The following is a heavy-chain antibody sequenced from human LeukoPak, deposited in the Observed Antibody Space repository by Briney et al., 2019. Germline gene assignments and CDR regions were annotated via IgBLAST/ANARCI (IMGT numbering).Heavy chain of an antibody. CDR2: ISGSGGST. J-gene: IGHJ4*02. CDR3: AKYNYYDSSGYN. CDR1: GFTFSSYA. Sequence: GGXLRLSCAASGFTFSSYAMSWVRQAPGKGLEWVSAISGSGGSTYYADSVKGRFTISRDNSKNTLYLQMNSLRAEDTAVYYCAKYNYYDSSGYNWGQGTLVTVSS. D-gene: IGHD3-22*01. V-gene: IGHV3-23*01.